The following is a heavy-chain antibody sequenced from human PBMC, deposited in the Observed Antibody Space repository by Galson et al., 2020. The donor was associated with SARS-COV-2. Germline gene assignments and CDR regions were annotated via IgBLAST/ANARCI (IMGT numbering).Heavy chain of an antibody. D-gene: IGHD3-22*01. V-gene: IGHV3-23*01. J-gene: IGHJ4*02. CDR2: ISGSGGST. CDR3: AKDPATYYYDSSGYWTYYFDY. CDR1: GFTFSSYA. Sequence: GGSLRLSCAASGFTFSSYAMSWVRQAPGKGLEWVSAISGSGGSTYYADSVKGRFTISRDNSKNTLYLQMNSLRAEDTAVYYCAKDPATYYYDSSGYWTYYFDYWGQGTLVTVSS.